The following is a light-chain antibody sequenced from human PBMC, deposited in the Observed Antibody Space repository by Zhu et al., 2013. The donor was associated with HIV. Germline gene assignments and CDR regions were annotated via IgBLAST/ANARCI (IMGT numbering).Light chain of an antibody. CDR1: QGIRSY. CDR2: AAS. V-gene: IGKV1-16*02. Sequence: IQMTQSPSSLSASVGDRVTITCRASQGIRSYLVWYQQKPGKAPKLLIDAASSLHSGVPTQNYSGSGSGTTFLVSPSTACNLRILSTYYCQQYNSYPLTFGRRD. CDR3: QQYNSYPLT. J-gene: IGKJ4*01.